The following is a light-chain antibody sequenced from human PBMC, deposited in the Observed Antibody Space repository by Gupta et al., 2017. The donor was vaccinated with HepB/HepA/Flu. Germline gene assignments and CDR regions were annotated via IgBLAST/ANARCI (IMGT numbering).Light chain of an antibody. J-gene: IGLJ3*02. CDR3: QTWDTGIRM. CDR2: VTDHDSH. CDR1: SDHSNYA. V-gene: IGLV4-69*01. Sequence: QLVLTQSPSASASLGASVKLTCTLTSDHSNYAIAWLQLQPEKGPRFLMKVTDHDSHRKGDGIPDRFSGFGSGAERYPLISSLQSDDEADYYCQTWDTGIRMFGGGTKVTVL.